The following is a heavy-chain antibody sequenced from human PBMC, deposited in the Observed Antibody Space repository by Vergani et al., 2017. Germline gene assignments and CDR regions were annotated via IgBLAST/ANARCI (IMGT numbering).Heavy chain of an antibody. V-gene: IGHV3-30*03. Sequence: QVQLVESGGGVVQPGRSLRLSCAASGFTFSSYGMHWVRQAPGKGLEWVAVISYDGSNKYYADSVKGRFTISRDNSKNTLYLQMNSLRAEDTAVYYCARMGHIVVVTARTSDRFDPWGQGTLVTVSS. CDR1: GFTFSSYG. J-gene: IGHJ5*02. D-gene: IGHD2-21*02. CDR2: ISYDGSNK. CDR3: ARMGHIVVVTARTSDRFDP.